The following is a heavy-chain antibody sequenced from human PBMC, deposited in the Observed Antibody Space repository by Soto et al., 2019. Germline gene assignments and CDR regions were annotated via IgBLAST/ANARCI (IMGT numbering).Heavy chain of an antibody. Sequence: QVQLVQSGAEVKKPGSSVKVSCKASGGTFSSYTISWVRQAPGQGLEWMGRIIPILGIANYAQKFQGRVTITADKSTSTAYMELSSLRSEDTAVYYCARDHCPRDGYNYYFDYWGQGTLVTVSS. CDR3: ARDHCPRDGYNYYFDY. V-gene: IGHV1-69*08. D-gene: IGHD5-12*01. CDR2: IIPILGIA. CDR1: GGTFSSYT. J-gene: IGHJ4*02.